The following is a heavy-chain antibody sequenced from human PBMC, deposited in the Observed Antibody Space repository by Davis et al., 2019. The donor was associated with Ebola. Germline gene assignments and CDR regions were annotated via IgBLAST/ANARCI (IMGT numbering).Heavy chain of an antibody. J-gene: IGHJ4*02. CDR3: ARDSPLAGTQYFDY. D-gene: IGHD1-1*01. Sequence: SVKVSCKASGFTFTSSAMQWVRQARGQRLEWIGWIVVGSGNTNYAQKFQERVTITRDMSTSTAYMELSSLRSEDTAVYYCARDSPLAGTQYFDYWGQGTLVTASS. CDR2: IVVGSGNT. CDR1: GFTFTSSA. V-gene: IGHV1-58*02.